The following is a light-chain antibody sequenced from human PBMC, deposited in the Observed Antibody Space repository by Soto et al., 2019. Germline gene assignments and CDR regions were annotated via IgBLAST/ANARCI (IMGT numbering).Light chain of an antibody. CDR2: EDT. CDR1: SSDVGGIY. V-gene: IGLV2-8*01. J-gene: IGLJ3*02. CDR3: SSSAGNSNLGV. Sequence: QSALTQPPSASGSPGQSVTISCTGTSSDVGGIYVSWYQQHPGKAPKLMIYEDTKRPSGVPDRFSGSKSGNTASLTVSGLQAEDEADYYCSSSAGNSNLGVCGGGTQLTVL.